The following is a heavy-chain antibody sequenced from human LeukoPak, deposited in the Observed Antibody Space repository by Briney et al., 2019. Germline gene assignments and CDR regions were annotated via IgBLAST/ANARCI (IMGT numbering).Heavy chain of an antibody. CDR1: GGSITRGTYY. CDR3: ARGGSIAARPSWFDP. Sequence: PSETLSLTCTVSGGSITRGTYYWTWIRHHPGKGLEWIGYIYSSGDTQYNPSLRSRVTMSVDTSKSQFSLKLSSVTAADTAVYYCARGGSIAARPSWFDPWGQGTLVTVSS. D-gene: IGHD6-6*01. V-gene: IGHV4-31*03. J-gene: IGHJ5*02. CDR2: IYSSGDT.